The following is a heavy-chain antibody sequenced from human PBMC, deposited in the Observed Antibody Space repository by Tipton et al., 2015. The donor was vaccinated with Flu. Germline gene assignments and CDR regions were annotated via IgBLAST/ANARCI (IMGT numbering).Heavy chain of an antibody. CDR1: GFTFRDYT. D-gene: IGHD6-19*01. CDR2: ISGGGAST. CDR3: ARVIPEFVAGLSY. V-gene: IGHV3-23*01. Sequence: SLRLSCVASGFTFRDYTMTWVRQAPGKGLEWVSGISGGGASTSYADSVKGRFTISRDNSKNTLYLEMTSLRAEDTAVYYCARVIPEFVAGLSYWGQGALVSVSS. J-gene: IGHJ4*02.